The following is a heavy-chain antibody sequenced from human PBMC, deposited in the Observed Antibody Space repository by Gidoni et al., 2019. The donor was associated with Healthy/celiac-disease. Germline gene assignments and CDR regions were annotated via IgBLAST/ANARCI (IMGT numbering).Heavy chain of an antibody. CDR1: GFTFSSYA. Sequence: AASGFTFSSYAMSWVRQAPGKGLEWVSAISGSGGSTYYADSVKGRFTISRDNSKNTLYLQMNSLRAEDTAVYYCAKDLHRGPGRYFDWLGVPVGYFDLWGRGTLVTVSS. J-gene: IGHJ2*01. V-gene: IGHV3-23*01. D-gene: IGHD3-9*01. CDR2: ISGSGGST. CDR3: AKDLHRGPGRYFDWLGVPVGYFDL.